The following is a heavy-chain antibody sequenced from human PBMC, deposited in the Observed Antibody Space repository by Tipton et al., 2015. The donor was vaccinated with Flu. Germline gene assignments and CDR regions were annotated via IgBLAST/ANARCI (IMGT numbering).Heavy chain of an antibody. J-gene: IGHJ4*02. CDR1: GGSFSGYY. CDR2: INHSGST. CDR3: ASKNYYDVGGWSTTDY. Sequence: TLSLTCAVYGGSFSGYYWSWIRQPPGKGLERIGEINHSGSTNYNPSLKSRVTISADTSKNQFSLRLSSVTAADTAVYYCASKNYYDVGGWSTTDYWGQGTLVTVSS. D-gene: IGHD3-22*01. V-gene: IGHV4-34*01.